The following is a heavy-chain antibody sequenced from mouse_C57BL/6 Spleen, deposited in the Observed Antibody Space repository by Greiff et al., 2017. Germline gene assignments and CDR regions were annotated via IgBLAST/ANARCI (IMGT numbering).Heavy chain of an antibody. D-gene: IGHD1-1*01. Sequence: VHVKQSGPELVKPGASVKISCKASGYSFTDYNMNWVKQSNGKSLEWIGVINPNYGTTSYNQKFKGKATLTVDQSSSTAYMQLNSLTSEDSAVYYCARGPSLTTVVGYYYAMDYWGQGTSVTVSS. CDR2: INPNYGTT. J-gene: IGHJ4*01. CDR1: GYSFTDYN. V-gene: IGHV1-39*01. CDR3: ARGPSLTTVVGYYYAMDY.